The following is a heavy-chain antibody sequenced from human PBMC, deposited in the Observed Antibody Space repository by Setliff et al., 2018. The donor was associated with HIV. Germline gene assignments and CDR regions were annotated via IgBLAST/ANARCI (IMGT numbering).Heavy chain of an antibody. CDR3: ARGHHFYWYFDL. Sequence: ASVKVSCKASGYSFTTFGISWVRQAPGQGLEWVGWISVYNGQTLYAQKVQDRITVTMDIPKDTAYMELRGLTPDDTAVYYCARGHHFYWYFDLWGPGTLVTVSS. V-gene: IGHV1-18*01. CDR1: GYSFTTFG. J-gene: IGHJ2*01. CDR2: ISVYNGQT.